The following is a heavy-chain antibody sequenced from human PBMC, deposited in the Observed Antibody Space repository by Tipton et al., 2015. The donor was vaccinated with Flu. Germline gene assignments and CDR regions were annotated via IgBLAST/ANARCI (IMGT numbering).Heavy chain of an antibody. CDR1: GSTLDDYG. Sequence: QLVQSGGGVVRPGGSLRLSCAASGSTLDDYGMSWVRQAPGKGLEWVSGINWNGGSTGYADSVKGRFTISRDNAKNSLYLQMNSLRAEDTALYYCARARYSSGWDGFYYFDYWGQGTLVTVSS. V-gene: IGHV3-20*04. J-gene: IGHJ4*02. CDR2: INWNGGST. D-gene: IGHD6-19*01. CDR3: ARARYSSGWDGFYYFDY.